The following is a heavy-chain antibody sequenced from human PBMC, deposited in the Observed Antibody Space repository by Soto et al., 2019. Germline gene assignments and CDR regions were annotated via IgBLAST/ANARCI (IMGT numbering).Heavy chain of an antibody. CDR1: GGTFSSYA. D-gene: IGHD3-22*01. Sequence: QVQLVQSGAEVKKPGSSVKVSCKASGGTFSSYAISWVRQAPGQGLEWMGGIIPIFGTANYAQKFQGRVTINADESTSTAYMELSSLRSEDTAVYYCASCMIVVVGSYYYYGMDVWGQGTTVTVSS. CDR2: IIPIFGTA. J-gene: IGHJ6*02. CDR3: ASCMIVVVGSYYYYGMDV. V-gene: IGHV1-69*12.